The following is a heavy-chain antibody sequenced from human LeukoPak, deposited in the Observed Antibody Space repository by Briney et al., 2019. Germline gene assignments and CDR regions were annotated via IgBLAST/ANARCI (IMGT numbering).Heavy chain of an antibody. CDR1: GFTFDDYA. V-gene: IGHV3-9*01. CDR3: AKDISAVAGSFDY. CDR2: ISWNSGSI. J-gene: IGHJ4*02. D-gene: IGHD6-19*01. Sequence: GRSLRLSCAASGFTFDDYAMHWVRQGPGKCLEWFSGISWNSGSIGYADSVKGRFTISRDNAKNSLYLQMNSLRAEDTALYYCAKDISAVAGSFDYWGQGTLVTVSS.